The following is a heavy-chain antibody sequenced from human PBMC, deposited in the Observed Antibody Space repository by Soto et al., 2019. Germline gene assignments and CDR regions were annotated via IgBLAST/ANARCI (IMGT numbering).Heavy chain of an antibody. CDR2: IYYSVST. Sequence: QVQLQESGPGLVKPSETLSLTCTVSGGSISSYYWSWIRQPPGKGLEWIGYIYYSVSTNYNPSLKSRVTISVDTSKNQFSLKLSSVTAADTAVYYCATSGSHQYFQHWGQGTLVTVSS. D-gene: IGHD1-26*01. CDR3: ATSGSHQYFQH. CDR1: GGSISSYY. J-gene: IGHJ1*01. V-gene: IGHV4-59*01.